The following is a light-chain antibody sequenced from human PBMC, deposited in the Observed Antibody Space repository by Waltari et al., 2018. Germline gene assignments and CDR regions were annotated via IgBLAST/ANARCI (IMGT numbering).Light chain of an antibody. CDR2: GAF. CDR1: QSVSSSC. Sequence: ELVLTQSPGTLSLSPGERATLSCRASQSVSSSCLAWYQQKPGQAPRLRIYGAFSRATGIPYRFSGSGSGTDFTLTISRLEPEDFAVYYWHQYGGSPPSLGGGTKVEIK. CDR3: HQYGGSPPS. V-gene: IGKV3-20*01. J-gene: IGKJ4*01.